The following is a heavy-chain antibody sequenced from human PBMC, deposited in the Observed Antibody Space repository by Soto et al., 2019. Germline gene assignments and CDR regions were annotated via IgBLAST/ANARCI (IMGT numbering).Heavy chain of an antibody. CDR1: GFTFSSYG. CDR3: ARDRREYSSSRRVTWYMDV. CDR2: IWYDGSNK. J-gene: IGHJ6*03. Sequence: GGSLRLSCAASGFTFSSYGMHWVRQAPGKGLEWVAVIWYDGSNKYYADSVKGRFTISRDNSKNTLYLQMNSLRAEDTAVYYCARDRREYSSSRRVTWYMDVWGKGTTVTVSS. V-gene: IGHV3-33*01. D-gene: IGHD6-6*01.